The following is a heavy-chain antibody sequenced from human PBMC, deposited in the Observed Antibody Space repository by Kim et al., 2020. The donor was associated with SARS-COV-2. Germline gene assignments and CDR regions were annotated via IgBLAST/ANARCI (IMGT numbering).Heavy chain of an antibody. V-gene: IGHV4-34*01. CDR3: ASLMTTTGDHTDY. D-gene: IGHD4-17*01. Sequence: SETLSLTCAVYGGSFSGYYWSWIRQPPGKGLEWIGEINHSGSTNYNPSLKSRVTISVDTSKNQFSLKLSSVTAADTAVYYCASLMTTTGDHTDYWGQGTLVTVSS. J-gene: IGHJ4*02. CDR2: INHSGST. CDR1: GGSFSGYY.